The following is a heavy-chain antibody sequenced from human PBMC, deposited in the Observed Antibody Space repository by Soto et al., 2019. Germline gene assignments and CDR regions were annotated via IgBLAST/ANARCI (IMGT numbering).Heavy chain of an antibody. V-gene: IGHV3-7*01. Sequence: GGSLRLSCAASGFTFSTYWMNWVRQAPGKGLEWVANIKQDGSEKYYVDSVKGRFAISRDNAKYSLFLQMNNLRAEDTAVYYCVRDWSTFWGMDVWGQGTTVTVSS. J-gene: IGHJ6*02. CDR1: GFTFSTYW. CDR3: VRDWSTFWGMDV. CDR2: IKQDGSEK.